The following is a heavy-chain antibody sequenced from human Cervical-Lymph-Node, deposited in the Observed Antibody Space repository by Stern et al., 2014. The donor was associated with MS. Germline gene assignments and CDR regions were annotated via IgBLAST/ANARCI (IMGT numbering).Heavy chain of an antibody. Sequence: VKLVESGAEVKRPGSSVTVSCKSSGDTFSDHSISWVRRAPGHGLEWVGGIIPLFGAADCAQMFQGRVSITADESTTTAYMELSSLRSEDTAMYYCARGAYCGGDCYWGWFDSWGQGTLVTVSS. J-gene: IGHJ5*01. D-gene: IGHD2-21*02. V-gene: IGHV1-69*01. CDR2: IIPLFGAA. CDR1: GDTFSDHS. CDR3: ARGAYCGGDCYWGWFDS.